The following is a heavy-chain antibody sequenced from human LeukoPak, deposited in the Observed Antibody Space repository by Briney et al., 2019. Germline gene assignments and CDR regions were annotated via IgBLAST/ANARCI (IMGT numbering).Heavy chain of an antibody. CDR2: IYPGDSDI. V-gene: IGHV5-51*01. CDR3: VRRMYSRRHYYYYGLDV. CDR1: GYIFTNYW. J-gene: IGHJ6*02. D-gene: IGHD1-26*01. Sequence: GESLKISCKGSGYIFTNYWIAWVRQMPGKSLEWMGIIYPGDSDIRYSPSFQGQVTLSADKSTTTAYLQWSSLKASDTAMYYCVRRMYSRRHYYYYGLDVWGQGTTVTVSS.